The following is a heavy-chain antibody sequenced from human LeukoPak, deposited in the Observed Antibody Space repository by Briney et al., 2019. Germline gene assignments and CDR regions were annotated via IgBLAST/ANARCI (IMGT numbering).Heavy chain of an antibody. CDR1: GFTFSSYA. V-gene: IGHV3-30-3*01. CDR3: ALGMTVTTGWFDP. Sequence: GGSLRLSCAASGFTFSSYAMHWVRQAPGKGLEWVAVISYDGSNKYYADSVKGRFTISRDNSKNTLYLQMNSLRAEDTAVYYCALGMTVTTGWFDPWGQGTLVTVSS. D-gene: IGHD4-17*01. J-gene: IGHJ5*02. CDR2: ISYDGSNK.